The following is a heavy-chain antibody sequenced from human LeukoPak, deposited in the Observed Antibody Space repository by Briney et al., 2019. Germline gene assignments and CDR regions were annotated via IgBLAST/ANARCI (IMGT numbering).Heavy chain of an antibody. V-gene: IGHV4-39*01. J-gene: IGHJ6*03. Sequence: SETLSLTCTVSGGSISSSSYYWGWIRQPPGKGLEWIGSIYYSGSTYYNPSLKSRVTISVDTSKNQFSLKLSSVTAADTAVYYCARAGQGWYTYYYYYMDVWGKGTTVTVSS. CDR2: IYYSGST. D-gene: IGHD2-15*01. CDR1: GGSISSSSYY. CDR3: ARAGQGWYTYYYYYMDV.